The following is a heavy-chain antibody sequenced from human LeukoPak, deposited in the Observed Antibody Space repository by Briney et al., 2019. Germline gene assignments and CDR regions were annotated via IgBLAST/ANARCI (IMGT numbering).Heavy chain of an antibody. CDR2: IGSRAYGGPP. D-gene: IGHD6-13*01. CDR3: TRGGSSWYWLDY. CDR1: GFTFGDFA. J-gene: IGHJ4*02. Sequence: PGRSLRLSCTTSGFTFGDFAMSWFRQAPGKGLEWVGFIGSRAYGGPPEYAASVKGRFTISRDDPKSIAYLQMNSLKTEDTAVYYCTRGGSSWYWLDYWGQGTLVTVSS. V-gene: IGHV3-49*03.